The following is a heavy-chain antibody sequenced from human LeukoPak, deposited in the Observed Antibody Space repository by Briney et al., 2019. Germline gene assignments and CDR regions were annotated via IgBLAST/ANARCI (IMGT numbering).Heavy chain of an antibody. CDR1: GFTFSSYG. CDR2: ISCDGSNK. V-gene: IGHV3-30*18. Sequence: TGRSLRHSCAASGFTFSSYGMHWVRQAPGKGLEWVPVISCDGSNKYYADSVKGRFTISRDNSKNTLYLQMNSLRAQDTAVYYCAKILGSGGGWPFDYWGQGTLVTVSS. D-gene: IGHD6-19*01. CDR3: AKILGSGGGWPFDY. J-gene: IGHJ4*02.